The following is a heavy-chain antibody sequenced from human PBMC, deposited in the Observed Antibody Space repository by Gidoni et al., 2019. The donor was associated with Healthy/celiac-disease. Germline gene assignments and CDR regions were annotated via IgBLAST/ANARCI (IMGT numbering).Heavy chain of an antibody. J-gene: IGHJ6*03. CDR1: GGSISSYY. CDR3: ARAHEGRNWNDASDYYYYYYMDV. Sequence: QVQLQESGPGLVKPSETLSLTCTVSGGSISSYYWSWIRQPAGKGLEWIVRIYTSGSTNYNPSLKSRVTMSVDTSKNQFSLKLSSVTAADTAVYYCARAHEGRNWNDASDYYYYYYMDVWGKGTTVTVSS. V-gene: IGHV4-4*07. CDR2: IYTSGST. D-gene: IGHD1-1*01.